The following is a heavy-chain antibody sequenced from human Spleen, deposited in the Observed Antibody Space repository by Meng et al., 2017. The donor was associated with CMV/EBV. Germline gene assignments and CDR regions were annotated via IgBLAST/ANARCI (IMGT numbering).Heavy chain of an antibody. CDR1: GGSFSGYY. D-gene: IGHD1-26*01. CDR2: INHSGST. V-gene: IGHV4-34*01. Sequence: QVQLQQLGAGLFKPSETLSLTCAVYGGSFSGYYWSWIRQPPGKGLEWIGEINHSGSTNYNPSLKSRVTISVDTSKNQFSLKLSSVTAADTAVYYCAIYRYSGSYDYFDYWGQGTLVTVSS. CDR3: AIYRYSGSYDYFDY. J-gene: IGHJ4*02.